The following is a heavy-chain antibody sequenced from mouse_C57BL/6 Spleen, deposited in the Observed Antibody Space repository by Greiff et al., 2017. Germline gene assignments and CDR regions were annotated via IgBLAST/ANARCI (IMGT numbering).Heavy chain of an antibody. V-gene: IGHV5-9-1*02. Sequence: EVQRVESGEGLVKPGGSLKLSCAASGFTFSSYAMSWVRQTPEKRLEWVAYISSGGDYIYYADTVKGRFTISRDNARNTLYLQMSSLKSEDTAMYYCTRWRGYGSSPSPFAYWGQGTLVTVSA. CDR2: ISSGGDYI. CDR3: TRWRGYGSSPSPFAY. CDR1: GFTFSSYA. D-gene: IGHD1-1*01. J-gene: IGHJ3*01.